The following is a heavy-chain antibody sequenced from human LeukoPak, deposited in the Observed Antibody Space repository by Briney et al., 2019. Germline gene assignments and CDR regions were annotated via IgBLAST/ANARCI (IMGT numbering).Heavy chain of an antibody. D-gene: IGHD6-19*01. CDR2: ISWNSGCI. Sequence: GRSLRLSCAASGFTFDDYAMHWVRQAPGKGLEWVSGISWNSGCIGYADSVKGRFTISRDNAKNSLYLQMNSLRAEDTALYYCAKGSSGWYQDAFDIWGQGTMVTVSS. J-gene: IGHJ3*02. CDR1: GFTFDDYA. CDR3: AKGSSGWYQDAFDI. V-gene: IGHV3-9*01.